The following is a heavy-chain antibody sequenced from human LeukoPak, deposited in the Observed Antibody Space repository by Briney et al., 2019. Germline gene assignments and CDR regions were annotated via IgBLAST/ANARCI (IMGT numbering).Heavy chain of an antibody. J-gene: IGHJ4*02. CDR3: ARDRGVEAVAGRPFDY. D-gene: IGHD6-19*01. CDR2: IYYSGST. CDR1: GGSISSSSYY. V-gene: IGHV4-39*07. Sequence: SETLSLTCTVSGGSISSSSYYWGWIRQPPGKGLEWIGSIYYSGSTYYNPSLKSRVTISVDTSKNQFSLKMSSLTAADTAVYYCARDRGVEAVAGRPFDYWGQGTLVTVSS.